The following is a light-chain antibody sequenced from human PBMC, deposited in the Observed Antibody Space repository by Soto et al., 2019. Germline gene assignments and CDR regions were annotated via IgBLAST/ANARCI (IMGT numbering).Light chain of an antibody. CDR3: SSYTSSSTLAVV. CDR2: EVS. V-gene: IGLV2-14*01. Sequence: QSALTQPASVSGSPGQSITISCTGTSSDVGGYNYVSWYQQHPGKAPKLMIYEVSNRPSGVSNRFSGSKSGNTASLTISGLQDEDEADYYCSSYTSSSTLAVVFGGGTKLTVL. J-gene: IGLJ2*01. CDR1: SSDVGGYNY.